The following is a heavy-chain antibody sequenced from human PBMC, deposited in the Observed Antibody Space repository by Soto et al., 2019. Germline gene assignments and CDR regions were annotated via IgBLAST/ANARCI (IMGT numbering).Heavy chain of an antibody. CDR3: ARGGYCGGDCYTYYFDY. Sequence: QVQLVQSGAEVKKPGSSVKVSCKASGGTFSSYAISWVRQAPGQGLEWMGGIIPIFGTANYAQKFQGRVTITAXXSXRTXYMELSSLRSEDTAVYYCARGGYCGGDCYTYYFDYWGQGTLVTVSS. D-gene: IGHD2-21*02. CDR1: GGTFSSYA. J-gene: IGHJ4*02. V-gene: IGHV1-69*12. CDR2: IIPIFGTA.